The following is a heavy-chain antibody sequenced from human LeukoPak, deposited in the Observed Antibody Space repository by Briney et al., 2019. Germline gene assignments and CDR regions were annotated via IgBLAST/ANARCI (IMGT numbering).Heavy chain of an antibody. CDR3: ARVADGDYFDY. D-gene: IGHD2-8*02. CDR1: GGSISTYY. J-gene: IGHJ4*02. V-gene: IGHV4-59*01. CDR2: IYYSGST. Sequence: SETLSLTCTISGGSISTYYWSWIRQPPGKGLEWIGYIYYSGSTNYNPSLKSRVTTSVDTSKNQFSLKLSSVTAADTAVYYCARVADGDYFDYWGQGTLVTVSS.